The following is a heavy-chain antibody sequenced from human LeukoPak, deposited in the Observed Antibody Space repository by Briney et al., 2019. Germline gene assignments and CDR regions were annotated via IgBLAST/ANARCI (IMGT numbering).Heavy chain of an antibody. Sequence: ASVKVSCKASGYTFTSYYMHWVRQAPGQGLEWMGIINPSGGSTSYAQKFQGRVTMTRDTSTSTVYMELSSLRSEDTAVYYCARVGNAPIPPNVLLWFGELGSGMDVWGQGTTVTVSS. D-gene: IGHD3-10*01. V-gene: IGHV1-46*01. CDR2: INPSGGST. J-gene: IGHJ6*02. CDR3: ARVGNAPIPPNVLLWFGELGSGMDV. CDR1: GYTFTSYY.